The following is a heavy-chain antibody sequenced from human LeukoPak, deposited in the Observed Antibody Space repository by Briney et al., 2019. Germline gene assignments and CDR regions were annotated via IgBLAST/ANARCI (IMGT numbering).Heavy chain of an antibody. CDR2: IYSGGST. J-gene: IGHJ6*02. CDR3: AREMRGPYYYGMDV. CDR1: GFTVSSNY. Sequence: GGSLRLSCAASGFTVSSNYMSWVRQAPGKGLEWVSVIYSGGSTYYADSVKGRFTISRDNSKDTLYLQMNSLRAEDTAVYYCAREMRGPYYYGMDVWGQGTTVTVSS. V-gene: IGHV3-66*01.